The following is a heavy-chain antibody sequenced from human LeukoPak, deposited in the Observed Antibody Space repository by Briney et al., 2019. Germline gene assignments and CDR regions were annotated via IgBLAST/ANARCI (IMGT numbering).Heavy chain of an antibody. CDR1: GFIFSGSW. Sequence: GGSLRLSCTASGFIFSGSWMAWVRQAPGKGLEWVAIIKKDGSEKYYVDSMKGRFTISRDNAKNSLFLQMNSLRAEDTAIYYCTTDTWYSAGHWGQGTLVTVSS. CDR2: IKKDGSEK. D-gene: IGHD2-15*01. V-gene: IGHV3-7*03. CDR3: TTDTWYSAGH. J-gene: IGHJ4*02.